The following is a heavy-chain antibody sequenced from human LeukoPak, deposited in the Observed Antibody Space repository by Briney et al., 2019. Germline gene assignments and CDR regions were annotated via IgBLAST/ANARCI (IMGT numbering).Heavy chain of an antibody. CDR2: FYYSGST. V-gene: IGHV4-59*07. CDR3: ARRHYYDSSGYFDI. J-gene: IGHJ3*02. CDR1: GRSISSYY. D-gene: IGHD3-22*01. Sequence: SDTLTLPCTVSGRSISSYYGRWIRQPPGKGLEGIGYFYYSGSTNYNPSLTRRVTISVDTSKNHFSLKLSSESAANTAVYYCARRHYYDSSGYFDIWGQGTVVTVSS.